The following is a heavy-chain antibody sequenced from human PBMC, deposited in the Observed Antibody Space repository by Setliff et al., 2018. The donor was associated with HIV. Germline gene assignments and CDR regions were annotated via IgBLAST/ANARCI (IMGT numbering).Heavy chain of an antibody. CDR3: AKARWERGVADAFEI. D-gene: IGHD3-10*01. V-gene: IGHV3-9*03. CDR2: ISWNSVNT. CDR1: GFNFGDYA. J-gene: IGHJ3*02. Sequence: GGSLRLSCAASGFNFGDYAMHWVRQAPGKGLEWVSGISWNSVNTDYADSVKGRLTISRDNAKNSLYLQMNSLRAEDMALYYCAKARWERGVADAFEIWGQGTMVTVSS.